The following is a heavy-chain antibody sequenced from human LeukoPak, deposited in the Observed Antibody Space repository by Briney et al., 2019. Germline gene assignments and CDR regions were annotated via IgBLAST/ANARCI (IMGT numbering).Heavy chain of an antibody. CDR1: GFTFSSYG. D-gene: IGHD6-19*01. Sequence: GGSLRLSCAASGFTFSSYGMHWVRQAPGKGLEWVAVVWDDGSSQNYADSVKGRFTISRDNSKNMLYLHMNSLRAEDTAVYYCAKDQWNPDYWGQGTLVSVSS. CDR3: AKDQWNPDY. J-gene: IGHJ4*02. V-gene: IGHV3-33*06. CDR2: VWDDGSSQ.